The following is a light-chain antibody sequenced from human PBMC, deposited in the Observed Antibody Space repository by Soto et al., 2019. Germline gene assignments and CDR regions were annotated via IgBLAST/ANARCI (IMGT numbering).Light chain of an antibody. Sequence: ALAQPASVAGAPWPAVTISCTGTSSEVGGYNYVSWYQQHPGKAPKLMIYDVSNRPSGVSNRFSGSKSGNTASLTISGLQAEDEADYYCSSYTSSSTLDVFGTGTKVTVL. CDR3: SSYTSSSTLDV. V-gene: IGLV2-14*01. CDR2: DVS. CDR1: SSEVGGYNY. J-gene: IGLJ1*01.